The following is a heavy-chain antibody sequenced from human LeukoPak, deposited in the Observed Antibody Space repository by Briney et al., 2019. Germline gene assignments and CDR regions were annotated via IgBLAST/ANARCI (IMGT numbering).Heavy chain of an antibody. CDR3: ARDAKYYYGSRTYFFFEY. J-gene: IGHJ4*02. V-gene: IGHV4-4*07. CDR2: IYTSGTT. Sequence: SETLSLTCTVSGGSFSTYYWSWIRQPAGKGLEWIGHIYTSGTTNYNPSLKSRVTMSIDTSKNQFSPKLSSVTAADTAIYYCARDAKYYYGSRTYFFFEYWGQGTLLSVSS. D-gene: IGHD3-10*01. CDR1: GGSFSTYY.